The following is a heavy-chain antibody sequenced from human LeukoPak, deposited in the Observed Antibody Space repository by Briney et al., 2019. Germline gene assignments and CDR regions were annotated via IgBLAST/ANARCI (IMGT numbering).Heavy chain of an antibody. V-gene: IGHV4-4*07. J-gene: IGHJ5*02. CDR1: GASISSYY. CDR2: IYISGST. CDR3: ARDLTRREYCSSTSCWHWFDP. Sequence: SETLSLTCTVSGASISSYYWSWIRQPAGKGLEWIGRIYISGSTNYNPSLKSRVTMSVDTSKNQFSLKLSSVTAADTAVYYCARDLTRREYCSSTSCWHWFDPWGQGTPVTVSS. D-gene: IGHD2-2*01.